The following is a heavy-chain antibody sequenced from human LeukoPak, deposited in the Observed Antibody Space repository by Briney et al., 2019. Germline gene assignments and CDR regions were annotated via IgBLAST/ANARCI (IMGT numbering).Heavy chain of an antibody. V-gene: IGHV1-69*05. CDR3: ARGASGCSSTSCYLDAFDI. CDR2: IIPIFGTA. J-gene: IGHJ3*02. Sequence: SVKVSCKAPGGTFSSYAISWVRQAPGQGLEWMGGIIPIFGTANYAQKFQGRVTITTDESTSTAYMELSSLRSEDTAVYYCARGASGCSSTSCYLDAFDIWGQGTMVTVSS. CDR1: GGTFSSYA. D-gene: IGHD2-2*01.